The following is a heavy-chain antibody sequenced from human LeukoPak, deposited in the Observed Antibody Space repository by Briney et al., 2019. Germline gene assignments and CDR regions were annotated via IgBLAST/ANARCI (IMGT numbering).Heavy chain of an antibody. CDR2: IKQDGSEK. CDR3: ARDGIVGASPYFDY. Sequence: GGSLRLSCAASGFTFSSYLMSWVRQAPGKGLDWVANIKQDGSEKYYVDSVKGRFTISRDNAKNSLYLQMNSLRAEDTAVYYCARDGIVGASPYFDYWGQGTLVTVSS. CDR1: GFTFSSYL. D-gene: IGHD1-26*01. V-gene: IGHV3-7*01. J-gene: IGHJ4*02.